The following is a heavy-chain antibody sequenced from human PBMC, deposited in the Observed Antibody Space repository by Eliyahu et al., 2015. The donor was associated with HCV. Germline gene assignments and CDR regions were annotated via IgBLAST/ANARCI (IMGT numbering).Heavy chain of an antibody. D-gene: IGHD4-11*01. J-gene: IGHJ4*02. CDR1: GGPFITYA. V-gene: IGHV1-69*01. CDR3: AALGDYSDLYA. Sequence: VQLVQSGAEVKKAGSSVKVXCKDSGGPFITYAITWXRQAXGQGLEWMGGINPIYGTTNYAQKFQGRVTITADESTSTTHMELSSLTSDDTAEYFCAALGDYSDLYAWGQGTLVTVSS. CDR2: INPIYGTT.